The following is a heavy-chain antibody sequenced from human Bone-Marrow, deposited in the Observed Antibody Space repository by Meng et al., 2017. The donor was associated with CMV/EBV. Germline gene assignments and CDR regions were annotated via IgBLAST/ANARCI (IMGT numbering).Heavy chain of an antibody. CDR1: GFTFSSYG. V-gene: IGHV3-30*02. D-gene: IGHD2-21*01. CDR2: IRYDGSNK. Sequence: GGSLRLSCAASGFTFSSYGMHWVRQAPGKGLEWVAFIRYDGSNKYYADSVKGRFTISRDNSKNTLYLQMNSLRAEDTAVYYCAKADCGGDCYSFSDAFDIWGQGTMVTVSS. CDR3: AKADCGGDCYSFSDAFDI. J-gene: IGHJ3*02.